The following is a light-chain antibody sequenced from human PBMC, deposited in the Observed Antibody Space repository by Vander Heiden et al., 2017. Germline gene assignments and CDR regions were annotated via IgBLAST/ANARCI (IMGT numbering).Light chain of an antibody. CDR1: SGSGSTSHY. V-gene: IGLV8-61*01. CDR3: VLFVNGIWV. CDR2: NTK. Sequence: QTVVTQEPSFSVSPGGTVTPTFGLSSGSGSTSHYPSWFKQTPGQAPRTLIYNTKTRSSGVPDRFSGSIFGDKAALTITGAQADDECDFHCVLFVNGIWVFGGGTKLTVL. J-gene: IGLJ2*01.